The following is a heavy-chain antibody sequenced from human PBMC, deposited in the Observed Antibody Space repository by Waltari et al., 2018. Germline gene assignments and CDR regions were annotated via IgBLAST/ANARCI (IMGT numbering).Heavy chain of an antibody. V-gene: IGHV3-33*01. J-gene: IGHJ4*02. CDR2: IWDDGSNK. Sequence: QVQLVESGGGVVQPGRSLRLSCAASGFTFSTYGMHWLRQAPGKGLEWVALIWDDGSNKYYADSVKGRFTISRDNSKNTLYLQMNSLRAEDTAVYYCARAESITGTTCDYWGQGTLVTVSS. CDR1: GFTFSTYG. D-gene: IGHD1-7*01. CDR3: ARAESITGTTCDY.